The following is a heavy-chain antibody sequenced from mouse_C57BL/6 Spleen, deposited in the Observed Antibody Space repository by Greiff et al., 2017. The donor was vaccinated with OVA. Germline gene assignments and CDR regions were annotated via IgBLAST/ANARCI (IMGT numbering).Heavy chain of an antibody. CDR1: GYTFTDYY. V-gene: IGHV1-26*01. D-gene: IGHD3-2*02. CDR2: INPNNGGT. Sequence: EVQLQQSGPELVKPGASVKISCKASGYTFTDYYMNWVKQSHGKSLEWIGDINPNNGGTSYNQKFKGKATLTVDKSSSTAYMELRSLTSEDSAVYYCARTTAQAIDYWGQGTTLTVSS. CDR3: ARTTAQAIDY. J-gene: IGHJ2*01.